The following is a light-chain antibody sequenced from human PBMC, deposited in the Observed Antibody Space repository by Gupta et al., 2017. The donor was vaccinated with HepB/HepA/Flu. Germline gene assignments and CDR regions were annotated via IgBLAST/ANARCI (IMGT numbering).Light chain of an antibody. CDR1: QSISSY. V-gene: IGKV1-39*01. CDR3: QQSDSRRT. CDR2: AAS. J-gene: IGKJ1*01. Sequence: DIQMTQSPSSLSASVGDRVTITCRASQSISSYLNWYQQKPGKAPKLLIYAASSLQSGVPSRFSGSGSGTDFTLTISSLQPEDFATYYCQQSDSRRTFGQGTKVEIK.